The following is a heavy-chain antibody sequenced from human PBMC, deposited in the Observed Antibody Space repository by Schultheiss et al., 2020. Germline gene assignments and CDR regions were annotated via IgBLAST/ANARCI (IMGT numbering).Heavy chain of an antibody. CDR1: GFTFSSYS. D-gene: IGHD3-10*01. Sequence: GSLRLSCAASGFTFSSYSMNWVRQAPGKGLEWVSSISSSSSYIYYADSVKGRFTISRDNAKNSLYLQMNSLRAEDTAVYYCARGGYGSGSYYTDYYFDYWGQGTLVTVSS. CDR3: ARGGYGSGSYYTDYYFDY. J-gene: IGHJ4*02. CDR2: ISSSSSYI. V-gene: IGHV3-21*01.